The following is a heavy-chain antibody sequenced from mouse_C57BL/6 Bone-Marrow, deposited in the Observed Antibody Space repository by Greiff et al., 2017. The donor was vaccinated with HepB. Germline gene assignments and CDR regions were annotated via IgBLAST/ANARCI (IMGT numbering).Heavy chain of an antibody. Sequence: VKVVESGPGLVQPSQSLSITCTVSGFSLTSYGVHWVRQSPGKGLEWLGVIWRGGSTDYNAAFMSRLSITKDNSKSQVFFKMNSLQADDTAIYYCAREVRYYAMDYWGQGTSVTVSS. V-gene: IGHV2-5*01. CDR2: IWRGGST. CDR3: AREVRYYAMDY. J-gene: IGHJ4*01. D-gene: IGHD2-14*01. CDR1: GFSLTSYG.